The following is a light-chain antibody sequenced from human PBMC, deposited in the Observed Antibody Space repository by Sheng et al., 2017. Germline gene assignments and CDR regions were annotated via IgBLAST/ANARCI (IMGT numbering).Light chain of an antibody. CDR2: VI. V-gene: IGLV1-47*02. CDR3: AVWDDSLNGPV. CDR1: LQTSEVI. Sequence: QSVLTQSPSASGTPRAEGHHLLFWKQLQTSEVIMYTGTSSSQERPPNSSSIVIISGPRGVPDRFSGSQSGTSASLAISGLRSEDEADYYCAVWDDSLNGPVFGGGTKLTVL. J-gene: IGLJ2*01.